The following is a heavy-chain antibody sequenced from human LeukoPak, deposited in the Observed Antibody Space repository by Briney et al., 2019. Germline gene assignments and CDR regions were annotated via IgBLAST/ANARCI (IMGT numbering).Heavy chain of an antibody. CDR3: AKSNGYGLIDY. J-gene: IGHJ4*02. CDR2: ISGSGGST. CDR1: GGSISSSSYY. V-gene: IGHV3-23*01. Sequence: ETLSLTCTVSGGSISSSSYYWGWIRQAPGKGLEWVSAISGSGGSTYYADSVKGRFTISRDNSKNTLYLQMNSLRAEDTAMYYCAKSNGYGLIDYWGQGTLVTVSS. D-gene: IGHD5-12*01.